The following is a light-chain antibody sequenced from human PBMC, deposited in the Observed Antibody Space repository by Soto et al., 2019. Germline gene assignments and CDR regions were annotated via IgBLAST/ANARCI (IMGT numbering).Light chain of an antibody. Sequence: QSALTQPPSASGSPGQSVTISCTGTSSDVGGYDYVSWYLQHPDRAPKLIIYEVTKRPSGVPDRFSGSKSGNTASLTVSGLQAEDEADYYCSSYAGSNNLVFGGGTKVTVL. J-gene: IGLJ2*01. V-gene: IGLV2-8*01. CDR3: SSYAGSNNLV. CDR1: SSDVGGYDY. CDR2: EVT.